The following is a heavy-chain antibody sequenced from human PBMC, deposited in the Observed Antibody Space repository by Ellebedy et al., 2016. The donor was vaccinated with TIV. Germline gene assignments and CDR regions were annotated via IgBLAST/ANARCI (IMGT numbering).Heavy chain of an antibody. Sequence: QTLSLTCVISGDSVSSNSAAWNSIRQSPSRGLEWLGRTYYRSKWYNDYAVSVKSRITIKPDTSKNQFSLQLNSVTPEDTAVYYCARAGWLRFDYYCGMDVWGQGTTVTVSS. V-gene: IGHV6-1*01. D-gene: IGHD5-12*01. CDR3: ARAGWLRFDYYCGMDV. CDR2: TYYRSKWYN. CDR1: GDSVSSNSAA. J-gene: IGHJ6*02.